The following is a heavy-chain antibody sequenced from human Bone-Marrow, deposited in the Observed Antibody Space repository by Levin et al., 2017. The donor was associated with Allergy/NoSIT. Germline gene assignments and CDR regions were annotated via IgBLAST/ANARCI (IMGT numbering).Heavy chain of an antibody. D-gene: IGHD5-18*01. CDR1: GGSISSSSYY. CDR3: ARDLVYSYGLPDPVDAFDI. J-gene: IGHJ3*02. CDR2: IYYSGST. V-gene: IGHV4-39*07. Sequence: SETLSLTCTVSGGSISSSSYYWGWIRQPPGKGLEWIGSIYYSGSTYYNPSLKSRVTISVDTSKNQFSLKLSSVTAADTAVYYCARDLVYSYGLPDPVDAFDIWGQGTMVTVSS.